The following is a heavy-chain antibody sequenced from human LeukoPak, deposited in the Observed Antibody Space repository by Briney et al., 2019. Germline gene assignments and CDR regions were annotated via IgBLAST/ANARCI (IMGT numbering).Heavy chain of an antibody. CDR2: IKEDGTEK. Sequence: GGSLRLSCAASGFTFSAYWMTWVRQAPGKGLEWVANIKEDGTEKNYVDSVKGRFTISRDNVKKSLYLEMNSLRVEVTAVYYCARGRWSDYWGQGTQVTVSS. V-gene: IGHV3-7*01. CDR3: ARGRWSDY. CDR1: GFTFSAYW. D-gene: IGHD5-24*01. J-gene: IGHJ4*02.